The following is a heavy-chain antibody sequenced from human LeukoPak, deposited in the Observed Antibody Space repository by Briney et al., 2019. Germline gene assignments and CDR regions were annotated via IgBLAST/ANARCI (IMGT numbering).Heavy chain of an antibody. J-gene: IGHJ4*02. CDR1: GVSISSYY. CDR3: ANQYYYDSSGFGAYYFDY. V-gene: IGHV4-59*01. CDR2: IYYSGST. Sequence: SETLSLTCTVSGVSISSYYWSWIRQPPGKGLEWIGYIYYSGSTNYNPSLKSRVTISVDTSKNQFSLKLSSVTAADTAVYYCANQYYYDSSGFGAYYFDYWGQGTLVTVSS. D-gene: IGHD3-22*01.